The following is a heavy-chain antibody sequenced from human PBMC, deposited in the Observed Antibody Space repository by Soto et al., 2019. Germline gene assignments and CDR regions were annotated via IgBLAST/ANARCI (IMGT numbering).Heavy chain of an antibody. CDR1: GFTFRSYA. CDR2: ISGSGGST. D-gene: IGHD6-13*01. CDR3: ARRGPGTYFDH. Sequence: EVQLFESGGGLVQPGGSLRLSCAASGFTFRSYAMNWVRQAPGKGVEWVSVISGSGGSTYYADSVKGRFTISRDNSKNALSLQMISLRPEYTAVYYCARRGPGTYFDHWGEGTLGTVSS. V-gene: IGHV3-23*01. J-gene: IGHJ4*02.